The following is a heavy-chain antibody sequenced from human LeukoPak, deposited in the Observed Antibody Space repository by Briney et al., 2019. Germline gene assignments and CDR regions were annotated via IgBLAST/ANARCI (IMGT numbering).Heavy chain of an antibody. CDR1: GYSISSGYY. CDR3: AKYDSSGWNAFDI. CDR2: INHSGST. Sequence: SETLSLTCAVSGYSISSGYYWGWIRQPPGKGLEWIGEINHSGSTNYNPSLKSRVTISVDTSKNQFSLKLSSVTAADTAVYYCAKYDSSGWNAFDIWGQGTMVTVSS. J-gene: IGHJ3*02. V-gene: IGHV4-38-2*01. D-gene: IGHD3-22*01.